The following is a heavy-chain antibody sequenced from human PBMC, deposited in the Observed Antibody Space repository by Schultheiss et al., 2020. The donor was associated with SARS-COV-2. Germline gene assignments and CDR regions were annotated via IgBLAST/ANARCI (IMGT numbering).Heavy chain of an antibody. CDR1: GFTFSSYW. D-gene: IGHD1-26*01. CDR3: AREGREGRPPHFDY. V-gene: IGHV3-7*01. CDR2: IKHDGSEK. Sequence: GGSLRLSCAASGFTFSSYWMSWVRQAPGKGLEWVANIKHDGSEKYYMDSVKGRFTISRDNAANSLYLQMNSLRAEDTAVFYCAREGREGRPPHFDYWGQGALVTVSS. J-gene: IGHJ4*02.